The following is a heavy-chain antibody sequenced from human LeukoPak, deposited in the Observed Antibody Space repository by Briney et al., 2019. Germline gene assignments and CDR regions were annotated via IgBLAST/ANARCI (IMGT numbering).Heavy chain of an antibody. D-gene: IGHD2-2*01. J-gene: IGHJ4*02. Sequence: GGSLRLSCAASGFTVSSNYMSWVRQAPGKGLEWVSVIYSGGDTYYPDSVRGRFTISRDNSKNTLYLQMNSLRAEDTAVYYCARGPPACSTNCYGYLDYWGQGTLVTVSS. CDR2: IYSGGDT. V-gene: IGHV3-53*01. CDR1: GFTVSSNY. CDR3: ARGPPACSTNCYGYLDY.